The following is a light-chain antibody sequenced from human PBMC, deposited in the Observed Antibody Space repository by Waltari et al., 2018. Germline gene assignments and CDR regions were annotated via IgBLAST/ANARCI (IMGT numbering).Light chain of an antibody. V-gene: IGLV1-44*01. CDR3: ATWDASLNGRV. Sequence: QSVVTQPPSASGTPGQRVTISCSGSTSSIGSNTVNWYQHPPGTAPKLLIYNNNQRPSGVPDRFSGSKSGTSDSLAISGLQSDDEADYYCATWDASLNGRVFGGGTKLTVL. CDR2: NNN. J-gene: IGLJ3*02. CDR1: TSSIGSNT.